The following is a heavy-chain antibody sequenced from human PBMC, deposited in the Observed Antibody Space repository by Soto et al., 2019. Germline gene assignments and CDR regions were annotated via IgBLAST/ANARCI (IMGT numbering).Heavy chain of an antibody. CDR2: ISYDGSNK. Sequence: QVQLVESGGGVVQPGRSLRLSCAASGFTFSSYGMHWVRQAPGKGLEWVAVISYDGSNKYYADSVKGRFTISRDNSKNTLYLQMNSLRAEDTAVYYCAKGGEPSVWGNRDEILYYYHGMDVWGQGTTVTVSS. CDR1: GFTFSSYG. J-gene: IGHJ6*02. V-gene: IGHV3-30*18. CDR3: AKGGEPSVWGNRDEILYYYHGMDV. D-gene: IGHD3-16*01.